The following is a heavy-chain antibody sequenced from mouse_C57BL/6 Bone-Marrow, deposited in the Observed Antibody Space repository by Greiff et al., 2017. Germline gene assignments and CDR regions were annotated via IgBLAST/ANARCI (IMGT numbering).Heavy chain of an antibody. Sequence: QVQLKQPGAELVKPGASVKVSCKASGYTFTSYWMHWVKQRPGQGLEWIGRIHPSDSDTNYNQKFTGKATLTVDKSSSTAYMQLSSLTSEDSAVYYCAIDDYGIWYFDVWGTGTTVTVSS. J-gene: IGHJ1*03. CDR2: IHPSDSDT. D-gene: IGHD2-4*01. CDR3: AIDDYGIWYFDV. V-gene: IGHV1-74*01. CDR1: GYTFTSYW.